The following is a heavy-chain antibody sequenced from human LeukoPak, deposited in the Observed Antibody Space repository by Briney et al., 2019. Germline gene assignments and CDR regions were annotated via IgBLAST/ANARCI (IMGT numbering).Heavy chain of an antibody. D-gene: IGHD2/OR15-2a*01. J-gene: IGHJ4*02. V-gene: IGHV1-2*02. CDR3: ARDGILGITLCDR. CDR1: GYTFTDFF. Sequence: ASVKVSYKASGYTFTDFFIHWVRQAPGQGLEWMGWINPNTGDTNYAQRFQGRVTFTRDMSVSTAFMDLSRLGSDDTAVYYCARDGILGITLCDRWGQGTLVTVSS. CDR2: INPNTGDT.